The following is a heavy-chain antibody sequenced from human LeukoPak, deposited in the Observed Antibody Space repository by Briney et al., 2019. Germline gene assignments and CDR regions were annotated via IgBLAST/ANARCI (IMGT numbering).Heavy chain of an antibody. J-gene: IGHJ5*02. V-gene: IGHV4-39*07. CDR2: IYYSGST. Sequence: SETLSLTCTVSGGSISSSSYYWGWIRQPPGKGLEWIGSIYYSGSTYYNPSFKSRVTISVDTSKNQFSLKLSSVTAADTAVCYCARDITIFGVVTLSSWFDPWGQGTLVTVSS. CDR1: GGSISSSSYY. CDR3: ARDITIFGVVTLSSWFDP. D-gene: IGHD3-3*01.